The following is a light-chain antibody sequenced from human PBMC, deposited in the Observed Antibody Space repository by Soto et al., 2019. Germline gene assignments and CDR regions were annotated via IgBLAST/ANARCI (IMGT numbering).Light chain of an antibody. V-gene: IGKV3-20*01. CDR3: QQCGSSPWT. CDR1: QSVSSSY. CDR2: AAS. J-gene: IGKJ1*01. Sequence: EAVLTQSPGTLSLSPGDRATLSCMASQSVSSSYLAWYQQKPGQAPRPLIYAASSRATGIPDRFSGGGSGTDFTLTISRLEPEDFAVYYCQQCGSSPWTFGQGTKVDIK.